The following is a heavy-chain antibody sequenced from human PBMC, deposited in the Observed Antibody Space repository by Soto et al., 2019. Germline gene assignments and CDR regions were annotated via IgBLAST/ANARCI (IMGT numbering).Heavy chain of an antibody. D-gene: IGHD2-2*01. CDR2: INPNSGGT. CDR1: GYTFTGYY. V-gene: IGHV1-2*04. Sequence: QVQLVQSGAEVKKPGAPVKVSCKAPGYTFTGYYMHWVRQAPGQGLEWMGWINPNSGGTNYAQKFQGWVTMTRDTSISTAYMELSRLRSDDTAVYYCARAKPPGYQLLLDYWGQGTLVTVSS. J-gene: IGHJ4*02. CDR3: ARAKPPGYQLLLDY.